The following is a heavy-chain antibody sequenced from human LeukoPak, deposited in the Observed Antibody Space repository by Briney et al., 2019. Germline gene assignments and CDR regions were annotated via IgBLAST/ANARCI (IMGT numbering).Heavy chain of an antibody. CDR3: SRDPRVLDY. V-gene: IGHV3-11*01. Sequence: TGGSLRLSCAASGLTFSDSYMSWLRQPPGKGLESISYIGPSGNFINYADSVKGRFTISRDNAKKSLYLQINSLRAEDTAVYYCSRDPRVLDYWGQGTLVTVSS. CDR2: IGPSGNFI. J-gene: IGHJ4*02. CDR1: GLTFSDSY.